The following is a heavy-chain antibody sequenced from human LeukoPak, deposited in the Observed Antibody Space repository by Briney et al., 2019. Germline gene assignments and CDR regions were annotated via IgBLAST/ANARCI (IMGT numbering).Heavy chain of an antibody. CDR2: IRYDGSHK. D-gene: IGHD6-13*01. J-gene: IGHJ4*02. CDR1: GFTFSSYG. V-gene: IGHV3-30*02. Sequence: GGSLRLSCAASGFTFSSYGMHWVRQAPGKGLEWVAFIRYDGSHKYYADSVKGRFTVSRDNSKHTQYLQMNSLRAEDTAAYYCAKGDKYTSTWGSSRFGRAIDYWGQGTLVTVSS. CDR3: AKGDKYTSTWGSSRFGRAIDY.